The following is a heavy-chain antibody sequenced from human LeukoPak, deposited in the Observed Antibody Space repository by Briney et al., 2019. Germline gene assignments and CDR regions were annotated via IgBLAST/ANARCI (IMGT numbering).Heavy chain of an antibody. J-gene: IGHJ4*02. Sequence: GESLKISCKIPGYRLTNNWIGWVRQAPGKGLEWMGLIYPGDSDTRYSPPFPGQVTFSVDASISTAYLPLSGLRASHTAIYYCERFGLASSLDYWGQGTLVTVSS. D-gene: IGHD6-13*01. CDR3: ERFGLASSLDY. CDR1: GYRLTNNW. CDR2: IYPGDSDT. V-gene: IGHV5-51*01.